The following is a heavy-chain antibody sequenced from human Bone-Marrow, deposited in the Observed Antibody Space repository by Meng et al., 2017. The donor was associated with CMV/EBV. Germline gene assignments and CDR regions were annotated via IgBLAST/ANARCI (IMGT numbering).Heavy chain of an antibody. D-gene: IGHD6-6*01. CDR3: ARSPTGAAHQTYYFDY. V-gene: IGHV3-30*19. CDR1: GFTFSSYD. Sequence: GGSLRLSCATSGFTFSSYDMHWVRQAPGKGLEWVAVISYDGSNKYYADSVKGRFTISRDNSKNTLYLQMNSLRAEDTAVYYCARSPTGAAHQTYYFDYWGQGTLVTVSS. CDR2: ISYDGSNK. J-gene: IGHJ4*02.